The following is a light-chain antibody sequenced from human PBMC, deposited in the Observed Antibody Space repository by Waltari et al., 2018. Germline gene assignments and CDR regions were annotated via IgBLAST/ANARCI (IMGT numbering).Light chain of an antibody. J-gene: IGKJ5*01. CDR3: QQADTFPLT. V-gene: IGKV1D-12*01. Sequence: DIQMTQSPSSVSASVGDRVTITCRASQDINRWLAWYQQKPGKAPKLLIYAASTLQPCVPSRFSGSGSVTDYTLTINSLQPEDFAIYYCQQADTFPLTFGQGTRLEIK. CDR2: AAS. CDR1: QDINRW.